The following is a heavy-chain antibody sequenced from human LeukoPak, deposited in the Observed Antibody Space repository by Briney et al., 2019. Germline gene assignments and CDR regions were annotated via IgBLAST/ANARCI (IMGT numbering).Heavy chain of an antibody. CDR2: INRDGSDT. CDR3: ARVGAGRYGSGSLDY. J-gene: IGHJ4*02. Sequence: GGSLRLSCEVSGFDFSNYWMHWVRQAPGKGLLWVSRINRDGSDTRYVVSVKGRFTISRDNAKNTLYLQMNSLRAEDTAVYYCARVGAGRYGSGSLDYWGQGTLVTVSS. CDR1: GFDFSNYW. V-gene: IGHV3-74*01. D-gene: IGHD3-10*01.